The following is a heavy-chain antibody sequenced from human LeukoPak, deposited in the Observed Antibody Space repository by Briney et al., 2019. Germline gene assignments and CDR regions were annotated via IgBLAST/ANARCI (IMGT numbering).Heavy chain of an antibody. Sequence: GGSLRLSCAASGFTFSDYYMSWIRQAPGKRLQWVSYISSSGNTIHYADSVKGRFTISRDNAKKSLYLQMNSLRAEDTAVYYCAKVRWGSDNALDSWGQGTLVTGSS. CDR3: AKVRWGSDNALDS. V-gene: IGHV3-11*04. CDR1: GFTFSDYY. CDR2: ISSSGNTI. D-gene: IGHD3-16*01. J-gene: IGHJ4*02.